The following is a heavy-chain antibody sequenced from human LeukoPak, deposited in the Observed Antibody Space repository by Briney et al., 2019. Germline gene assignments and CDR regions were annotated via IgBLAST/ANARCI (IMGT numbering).Heavy chain of an antibody. V-gene: IGHV3-33*06. CDR2: IWYDGDNK. J-gene: IGHJ4*02. Sequence: PGGSLRLSCAASGFTFSAYGMHWVRQAPGEGLEWVAIIWYDGDNKYYADSVKGRFTISRDDSKNTLHLQMNNLRAEDAAVYYCAKVRVTYCVTTTCYGDFDFWGQGTLVTVAS. CDR1: GFTFSAYG. D-gene: IGHD2-2*01. CDR3: AKVRVTYCVTTTCYGDFDF.